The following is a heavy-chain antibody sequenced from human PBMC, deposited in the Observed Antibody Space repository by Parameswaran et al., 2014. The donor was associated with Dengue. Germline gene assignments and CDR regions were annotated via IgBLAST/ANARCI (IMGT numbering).Heavy chain of an antibody. Sequence: WIRQPPGKGLEWIGSIYHSGSTYYNPSLKSRVTISVDTSKNQFSLKLSSVTAADTAVYYCARVHYYYDSSGYPPHSGFDYWGQGTLVTVSS. V-gene: IGHV4-38-2*02. J-gene: IGHJ4*02. D-gene: IGHD3-22*01. CDR2: IYHSGST. CDR3: ARVHYYYDSSGYPPHSGFDY.